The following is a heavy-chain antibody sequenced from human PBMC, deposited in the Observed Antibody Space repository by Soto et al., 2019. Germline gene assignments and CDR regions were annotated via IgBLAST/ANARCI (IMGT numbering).Heavy chain of an antibody. V-gene: IGHV4-4*02. CDR3: ARGTQSAAFDI. J-gene: IGHJ3*02. CDR1: SGSISSSNW. CDR2: IYHSGST. Sequence: QVQLQESGPGLVKPSGTLSLTCGVSSGSISSSNWWSWVRQPPGKGLEWVGEIYHSGSTNYNPSLKSRVTISVDTSENYLSLKLSSVTAADTAVYYCARGTQSAAFDIWGQGTMVTVSS.